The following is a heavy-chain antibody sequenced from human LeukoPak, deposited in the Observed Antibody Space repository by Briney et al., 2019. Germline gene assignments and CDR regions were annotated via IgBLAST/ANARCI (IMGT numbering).Heavy chain of an antibody. CDR3: AKDRLLNCRGDCYIFDY. D-gene: IGHD2-21*02. CDR2: INPSGGST. CDR1: GYTFTSYY. V-gene: IGHV1-46*01. Sequence: ASVKVSCKASGYTFTSYYMHWVRQAPGQGLEWMGIINPSGGSTSYAQKFQGRVTMTRDMSTSTVYMELSNLRSEDTAVYYCAKDRLLNCRGDCYIFDYWGQGTVVTVSS. J-gene: IGHJ4*02.